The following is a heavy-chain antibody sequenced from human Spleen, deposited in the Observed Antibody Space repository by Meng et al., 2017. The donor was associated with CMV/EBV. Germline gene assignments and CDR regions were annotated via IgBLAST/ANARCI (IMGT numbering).Heavy chain of an antibody. CDR3: AKSGGN. Sequence: ETLSLTCAASGFTFSSYAMNWVRQAPGKGLEWVSVIYSGDSSSYYTDSVKGRFTISRDNSKETLYLQMNSLRAEDTAVYYCAKSGGNWGQGTLVTVSS. CDR1: GFTFSSYA. V-gene: IGHV3-23*03. J-gene: IGHJ4*02. CDR2: IYSGDSSS. D-gene: IGHD3-10*01.